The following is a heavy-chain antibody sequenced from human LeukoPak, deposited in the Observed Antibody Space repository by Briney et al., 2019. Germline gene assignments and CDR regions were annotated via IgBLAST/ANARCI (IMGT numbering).Heavy chain of an antibody. CDR3: ATSPGSSGWHPYYFDY. D-gene: IGHD6-19*01. CDR1: GYTLTELS. CDR2: FDPEDGET. J-gene: IGHJ4*02. V-gene: IGHV1-24*01. Sequence: GASVKVSCKVSGYTLTELSMHWVRQAPGKGLEWMGGFDPEDGETIYAQKFQGRVTMTEDTSTDTAYMELSSLRSEDTAVYYCATSPGSSGWHPYYFDYWGQGTLVTVSS.